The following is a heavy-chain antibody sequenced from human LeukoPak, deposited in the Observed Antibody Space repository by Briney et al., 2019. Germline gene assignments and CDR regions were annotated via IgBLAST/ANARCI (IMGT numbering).Heavy chain of an antibody. CDR2: IKQDGSEK. J-gene: IGHJ4*02. Sequence: GGSLRLSCAASGFTFSSYWMSWVRQAPGKGLEWVANIKQDGSEKYYVDSVKGRFTISRDNAKNSLYLQMNSLRAEDTAVYYCARAVVRGVIIRRYYFDYWGQGTLVTVSS. CDR3: ARAVVRGVIIRRYYFDY. D-gene: IGHD3-10*01. V-gene: IGHV3-7*03. CDR1: GFTFSSYW.